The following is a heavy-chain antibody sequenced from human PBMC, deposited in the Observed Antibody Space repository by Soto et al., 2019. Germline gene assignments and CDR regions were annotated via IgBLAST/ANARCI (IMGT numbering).Heavy chain of an antibody. V-gene: IGHV4-39*01. Sequence: PSETLSLTCTVSGGSTNSRSDYWGWIRQPPGKGLEWIGSVYYSGGTHDNPSLQSRVTISVDTSRNQFSLNLISVTAADTAVYFCARQPRGPGYGERGLYFVYWGQGTLVTVSS. CDR2: VYYSGGT. CDR3: ARQPRGPGYGERGLYFVY. D-gene: IGHD3-16*01. CDR1: GGSTNSRSDY. J-gene: IGHJ4*02.